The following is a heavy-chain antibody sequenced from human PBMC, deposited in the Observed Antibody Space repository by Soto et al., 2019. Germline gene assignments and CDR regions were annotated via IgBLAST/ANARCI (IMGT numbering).Heavy chain of an antibody. J-gene: IGHJ2*01. CDR3: ARVRGGDRHLYWYFDL. CDR1: GGTFSSYA. V-gene: IGHV1-69*01. Sequence: QVQLVQSGAEVKKPGSSVKVSCKASGGTFSSYAISWVRQAPGQGLEWMGGIIPIFGTANYAQKFQGRVTITADESTSTAYMELRSRRSEDTAVYYCARVRGGDRHLYWYFDLWGRGTLVTVSS. CDR2: IIPIFGTA. D-gene: IGHD2-21*02.